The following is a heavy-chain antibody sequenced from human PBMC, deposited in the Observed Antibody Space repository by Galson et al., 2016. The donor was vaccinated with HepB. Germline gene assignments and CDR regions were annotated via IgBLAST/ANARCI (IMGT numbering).Heavy chain of an antibody. J-gene: IGHJ5*02. CDR3: ARRGNPSRRELGKDYFDP. Sequence: QSGAEVKKPGESLRISCKGSEYSFTGYWIGWVRQMPGKGLEWMGIIYPDDSDTRYSPSFQGQVTISVDKSISTAYLQWSSLKASDTAMYYRARRGNPSRRELGKDYFDPWGQGTLVTVSS. CDR2: IYPDDSDT. V-gene: IGHV5-51*01. D-gene: IGHD4-11*01. CDR1: EYSFTGYW.